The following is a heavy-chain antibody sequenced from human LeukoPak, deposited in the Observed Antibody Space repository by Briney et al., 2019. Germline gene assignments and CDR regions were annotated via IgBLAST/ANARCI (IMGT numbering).Heavy chain of an antibody. J-gene: IGHJ4*02. D-gene: IGHD2-15*01. CDR3: ARSGYCGAGTCYSDYFDY. CDR1: GFTFSAYW. Sequence: GGSLRLSCAASGFTFSAYWMSWVRQAPGKGLEWVGRVRNKANGYRTEYAASVEGRFTVSGDASKNSLYLQMNSLKTEDTAVYYCARSGYCGAGTCYSDYFDYWGLGTLVAVSS. V-gene: IGHV3-72*01. CDR2: VRNKANGYRT.